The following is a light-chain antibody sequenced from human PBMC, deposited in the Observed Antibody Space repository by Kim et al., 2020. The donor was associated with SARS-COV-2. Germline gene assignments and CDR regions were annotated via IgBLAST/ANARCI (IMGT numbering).Light chain of an antibody. Sequence: SASVGDRVTITCRASQGINSALAWYQQKPGQSPKLLIYDASTLESGVPSRVSGSGSGTDFTLTISSLQPEDFATYYCQQFNNYPRTFGQGTKLEI. CDR3: QQFNNYPRT. J-gene: IGKJ2*01. CDR1: QGINSA. V-gene: IGKV1D-13*01. CDR2: DAS.